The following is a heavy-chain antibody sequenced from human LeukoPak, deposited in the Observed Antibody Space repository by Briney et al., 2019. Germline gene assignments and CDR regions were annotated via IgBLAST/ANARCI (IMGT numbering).Heavy chain of an antibody. J-gene: IGHJ3*02. CDR1: GGSISSYY. D-gene: IGHD3-22*01. Sequence: PSETMSLTCTVSGGSISSYYWSWIRQPAGEGLEWIGRIYTSGSTNYNPSLKSRVTMSVDTSKNQFSLKLSSVTAADTAVYYCTGSSGYWYAFDIWGQGTMVTVSS. CDR2: IYTSGST. V-gene: IGHV4-4*07. CDR3: TGSSGYWYAFDI.